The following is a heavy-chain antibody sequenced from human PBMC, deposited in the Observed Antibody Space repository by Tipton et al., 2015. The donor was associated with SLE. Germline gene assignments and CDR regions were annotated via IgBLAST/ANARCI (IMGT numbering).Heavy chain of an antibody. CDR1: ADSISNYY. CDR2: IYSTENT. J-gene: IGHJ1*01. Sequence: TLSLTCYVSADSISNYYWNWIRQSPGKGLEWIGYIYSTENTNYNPSLASRVTISLDTAKNQFSLRLSSVTAADTAVYYCGGGLAAPVRGYFHHWGQGTLVTVSS. D-gene: IGHD6-13*01. CDR3: GGGLAAPVRGYFHH. V-gene: IGHV4-4*08.